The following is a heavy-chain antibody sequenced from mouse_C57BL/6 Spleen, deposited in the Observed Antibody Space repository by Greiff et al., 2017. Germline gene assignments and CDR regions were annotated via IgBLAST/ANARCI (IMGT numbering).Heavy chain of an antibody. D-gene: IGHD1-1*01. CDR1: GYTFTSYW. V-gene: IGHV1-5*01. CDR3: TTNYYGSSPYAMDY. CDR2: IYPGNSDT. J-gene: IGHJ4*01. Sequence: VQLQQSGTVLARPGASVKMSCKTSGYTFTSYWMHWVKQRPGQGLEWIGAIYPGNSDTSYNQKFKGKAKLTAVTSASTAYMELSSLTNEDSAVYYCTTNYYGSSPYAMDYWGQGTSVTVSS.